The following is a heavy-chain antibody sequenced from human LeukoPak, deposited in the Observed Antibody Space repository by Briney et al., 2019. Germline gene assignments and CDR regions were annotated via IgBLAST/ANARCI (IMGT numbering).Heavy chain of an antibody. CDR2: INHSGST. CDR1: GGSFSGYY. Sequence: SETLSLTCAVYGGSFSGYYWSWIRQPPGKGLEWIGEINHSGSTNYNPSLKSRVTISVDTSKNQFSLKLSSVTAEDTAVYYCVKGLFAWEFGSWGQGTLVTVSS. V-gene: IGHV4-34*01. D-gene: IGHD1-26*01. CDR3: VKGLFAWEFGS. J-gene: IGHJ4*02.